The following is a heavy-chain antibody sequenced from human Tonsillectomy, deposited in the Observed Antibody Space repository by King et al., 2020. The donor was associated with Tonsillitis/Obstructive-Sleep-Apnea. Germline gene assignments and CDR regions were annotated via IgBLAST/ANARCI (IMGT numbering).Heavy chain of an antibody. J-gene: IGHJ4*02. CDR2: VDHRGGT. CDR1: GGSISSSNW. Sequence: QLQESGPGLVKPSGTLSLTCAVSGGSISSSNWWSWVRQPPGKGLECMGEVDHRGGTTYTPPLKIRVTISVDKSKNQFSRKLSTVTAADTAVYYCARRASGSSTLFDYWGQGTLVTVSS. CDR3: ARRASGSSTLFDY. V-gene: IGHV4-4*02. D-gene: IGHD3-10*01.